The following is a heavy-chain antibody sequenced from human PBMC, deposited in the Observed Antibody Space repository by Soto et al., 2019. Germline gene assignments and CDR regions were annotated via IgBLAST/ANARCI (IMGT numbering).Heavy chain of an antibody. J-gene: IGHJ4*02. CDR3: GRGPA. CDR2: VSAYTTKP. V-gene: IGHV1-18*01. Sequence: QVHLVQSGPEVKKPGASVKVSCKASGYGFSTYGFTWVRRAPGQGLGWMGWVSAYTTKPTYAQKFKGRVTMTTDTSTPTAYMDAGGLSAGDAARYYGGRGPAWGQGTLVIVSS. CDR1: GYGFSTYG.